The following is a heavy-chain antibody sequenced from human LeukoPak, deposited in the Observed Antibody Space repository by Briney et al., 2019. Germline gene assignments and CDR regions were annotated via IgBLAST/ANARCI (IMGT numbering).Heavy chain of an antibody. V-gene: IGHV4-39*07. J-gene: IGHJ4*02. CDR1: GGSISSSSYY. D-gene: IGHD3-3*01. Sequence: SGTLSLTCTVSGGSISSSSYYWGWIRQPPGKGLEWIGSIYYSGSTYYNPSLKSRVTISVDTSKNQFSLKLSSVTAADTAVYYCARQFAIFGVVIPYFDYWGQGTLVTVSS. CDR2: IYYSGST. CDR3: ARQFAIFGVVIPYFDY.